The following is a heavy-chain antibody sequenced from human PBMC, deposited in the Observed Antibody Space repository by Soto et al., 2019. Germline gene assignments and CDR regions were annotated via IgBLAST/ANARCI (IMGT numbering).Heavy chain of an antibody. CDR1: GYTFSSYA. V-gene: IGHV1-3*01. D-gene: IGHD2-2*03. J-gene: IGHJ4*01. CDR2: INAGNGNT. Sequence: ASVKVSCKASGYTFSSYAIHWVRQAPGQGLEWMGWINAGNGNTKYSQKFQGRVTITRDTSASTAYMELNSLRSEDTAVYYCARVDETHWGHGTQVTVPS. CDR3: ARVDETH.